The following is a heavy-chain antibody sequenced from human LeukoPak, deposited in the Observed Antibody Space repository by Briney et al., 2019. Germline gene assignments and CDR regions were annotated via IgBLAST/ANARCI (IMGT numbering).Heavy chain of an antibody. CDR2: IYSGGST. V-gene: IGHV3-53*01. D-gene: IGHD3-22*01. CDR1: GFTVSSNY. Sequence: RPGGSLRLSCAASGFTVSSNYMSWVRQAPGKGLEWVSVIYSGGSTYYADSVKGRFTISRDNSENTLYLQMNSLRAEDTAVYYCASHTYYYDSSGRPGGYWGQGTLVTVSS. J-gene: IGHJ4*02. CDR3: ASHTYYYDSSGRPGGY.